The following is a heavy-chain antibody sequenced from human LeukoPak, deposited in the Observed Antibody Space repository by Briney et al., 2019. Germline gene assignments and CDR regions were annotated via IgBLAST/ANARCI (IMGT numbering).Heavy chain of an antibody. CDR3: VITSATGPLDY. CDR2: ISGNGGNT. D-gene: IGHD6-6*01. J-gene: IGHJ4*02. V-gene: IGHV3-64D*09. CDR1: GFTFSSYA. Sequence: GGSLRLSCSASGFTFSSYAMHWVRQAPGKGLEYVSAISGNGGNTYYADSLRGRFTISRDNSKNTLYLQMSSLRVEDTAVYYCVITSATGPLDYWGQRTLVTVSS.